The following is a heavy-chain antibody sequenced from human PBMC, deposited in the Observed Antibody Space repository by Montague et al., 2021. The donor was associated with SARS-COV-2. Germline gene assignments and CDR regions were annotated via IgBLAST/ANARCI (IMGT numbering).Heavy chain of an antibody. V-gene: IGHV4-39*01. CDR2: IYYSGST. Sequence: SETLSLTCTVSGGSISSSSYYWGWIRQPPGKGLEWIGSIYYSGSTYYNPSLKSRVTISVDTSKNQFSLKLSSVTAADTAVYYCATYYDILTGYYIDAFDIWGQGTMGTVSS. CDR1: GGSISSSSYY. CDR3: ATYYDILTGYYIDAFDI. D-gene: IGHD3-9*01. J-gene: IGHJ3*02.